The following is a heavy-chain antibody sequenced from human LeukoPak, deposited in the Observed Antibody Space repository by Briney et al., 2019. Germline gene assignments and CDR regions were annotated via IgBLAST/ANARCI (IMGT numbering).Heavy chain of an antibody. J-gene: IGHJ4*02. CDR2: ISYDGSNK. CDR3: ARVSEWEPIY. CDR1: GFTFSSYA. Sequence: PGGSLRLSCAASGFTFSSYAMHWVRQAPGKGLEWVAVISYDGSNKYYADSVKGRFTISRDNSKNTLYLQMNSLRAEDTAVYYCARVSEWEPIYWGQGTLVTVSS. D-gene: IGHD1-26*01. V-gene: IGHV3-30-3*01.